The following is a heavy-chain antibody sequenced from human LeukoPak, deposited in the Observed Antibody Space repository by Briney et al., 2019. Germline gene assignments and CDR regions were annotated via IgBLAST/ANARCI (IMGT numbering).Heavy chain of an antibody. CDR1: GGSFSGYY. CDR2: INHSGST. V-gene: IGHV4-34*01. D-gene: IGHD5-24*01. J-gene: IGHJ4*02. CDR3: ASRDGYNAPLFGY. Sequence: SETLSLTCAVYGGSFSGYYWSWIRQPPGKGLEWIGEINHSGSTNYNPSLKSRVTISVDTSKNQFSLKLSSVTAADTAVYYCASRDGYNAPLFGYWGQGTLVTVSS.